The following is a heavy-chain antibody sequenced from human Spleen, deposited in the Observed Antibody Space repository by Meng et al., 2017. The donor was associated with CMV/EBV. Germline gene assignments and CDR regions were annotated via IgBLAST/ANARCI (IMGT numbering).Heavy chain of an antibody. CDR3: ARGRYCSSTSCKGNVWFDP. Sequence: TFSSYSMNWVRQAPGKGLEWVSSISSSSSYIYYADSVKGRFTISRDNAKNSLYLQMNSLRAEDTAVYYCARGRYCSSTSCKGNVWFDPWGQGTLVTVSS. V-gene: IGHV3-21*01. J-gene: IGHJ5*02. CDR2: ISSSSSYI. CDR1: TFSSYS. D-gene: IGHD2-2*01.